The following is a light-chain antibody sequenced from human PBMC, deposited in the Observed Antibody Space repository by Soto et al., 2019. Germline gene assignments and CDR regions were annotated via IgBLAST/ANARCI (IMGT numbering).Light chain of an antibody. CDR2: DVS. CDR3: SSYTSSSFYV. V-gene: IGLV2-14*01. Sequence: QSALTQPASVSGSPGQSITLSCTGTSSGVGGYNYVSWYQQHPGKAPKLMIYDVSNRPSGVSNRFSGSKSGNTASLTISGLQAEDEADYYCSSYTSSSFYVFGTGTKVTVL. J-gene: IGLJ1*01. CDR1: SSGVGGYNY.